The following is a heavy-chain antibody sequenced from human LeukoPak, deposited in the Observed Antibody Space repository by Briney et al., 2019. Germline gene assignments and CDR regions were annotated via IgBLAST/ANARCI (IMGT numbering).Heavy chain of an antibody. CDR1: GFTFSSYA. CDR3: AKEQNSRGVIIMVDS. J-gene: IGHJ4*02. Sequence: PGGSLRLSCAASGFTFSSYAMSWVRQAPGKGLEWVSGIDGSGGTYYADSVKGRVTISRDNAKNTLYLQMNGLRADDTAVYYCAKEQNSRGVIIMVDSWGQGTLVIVSS. D-gene: IGHD3-10*01. V-gene: IGHV3-23*01. CDR2: IDGSGGT.